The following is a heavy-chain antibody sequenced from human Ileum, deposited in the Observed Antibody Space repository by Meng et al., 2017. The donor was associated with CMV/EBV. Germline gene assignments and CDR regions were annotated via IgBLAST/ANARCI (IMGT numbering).Heavy chain of an antibody. J-gene: IGHJ4*02. CDR2: IYHEGST. CDR1: GVSISSSSYW. D-gene: IGHD2-2*02. CDR3: ARPAGQDLYLHFDS. V-gene: IGHV4-39*01. Sequence: SETLSLTCTVSGVSISSSSYWCGWIRQPPGKGLEWIGSIYHEGSTYHNPSLKSRVTISVDTSNNQFSLKLNSVTAADTAVYYCARPAGQDLYLHFDSWGQGTPVTVSS.